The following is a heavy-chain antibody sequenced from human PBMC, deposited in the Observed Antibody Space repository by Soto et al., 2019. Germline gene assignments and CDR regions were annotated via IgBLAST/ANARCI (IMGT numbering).Heavy chain of an antibody. J-gene: IGHJ4*02. V-gene: IGHV1-69*01. CDR2: IIPIFGTA. CDR3: GREGFRRGSGEGGY. D-gene: IGHD3-10*01. CDR1: GGTFSSYA. Sequence: QVQLVQSGAEVKKPGSSVKVSCKASGGTFSSYAISWVRQAPGQGLEWMGGIIPIFGTANYAQKFQGRVTITADESTSTAYMGRSGLRSGDTAVYYCGREGFRRGSGEGGYWGQGTLVTVSS.